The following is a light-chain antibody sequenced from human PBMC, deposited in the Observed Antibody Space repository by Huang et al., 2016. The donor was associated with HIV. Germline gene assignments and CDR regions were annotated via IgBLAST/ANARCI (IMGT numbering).Light chain of an antibody. Sequence: DIQMTQSPPSLSALVGDRVTITCRGSQWISTYLNWYQHKLGKAPKLLIYAASNLQDGVPSRFSGGGSGTDFTLTISSLQSEDFATYCCQQCYNIPWTFGQGTKVEIK. V-gene: IGKV1-39*01. J-gene: IGKJ1*01. CDR2: AAS. CDR1: QWISTY. CDR3: QQCYNIPWT.